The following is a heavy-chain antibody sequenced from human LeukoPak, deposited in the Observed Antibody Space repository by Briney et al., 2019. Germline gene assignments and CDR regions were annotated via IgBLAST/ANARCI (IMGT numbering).Heavy chain of an antibody. CDR2: MSESGVST. Sequence: GGSLRLSCAASGFTFSDYYMSWIRQAPGKGLECVSAMSESGVSTYYADSVKGRFTISRDNSKNTLYLQMNSLRVEDTAVYYCAKGDYYYYMDVWGKGTTVTISS. CDR1: GFTFSDYY. CDR3: AKGDYYYYMDV. J-gene: IGHJ6*03. V-gene: IGHV3-23*01.